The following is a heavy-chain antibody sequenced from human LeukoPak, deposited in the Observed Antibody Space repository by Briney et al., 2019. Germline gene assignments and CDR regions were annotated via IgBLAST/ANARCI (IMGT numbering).Heavy chain of an antibody. D-gene: IGHD3-10*01. V-gene: IGHV3-7*01. CDR2: IKQDGSEK. Sequence: GGSLRLSCAASGFTFSSSWMSWVRQAPGKGLQWVANIKQDGSEKYYVDSVKGRFTISRDNAKNSLYLQMNSLRAEDTAVYFCARVVPPLYYFDYWGQGTLVTVSS. CDR1: GFTFSSSW. J-gene: IGHJ4*02. CDR3: ARVVPPLYYFDY.